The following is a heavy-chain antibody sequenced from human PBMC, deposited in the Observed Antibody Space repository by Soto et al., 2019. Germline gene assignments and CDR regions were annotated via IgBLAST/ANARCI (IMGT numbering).Heavy chain of an antibody. Sequence: GGSLRLSCAASGFTLSGFDIHWVRQASGEGLEWVGRIKTKVESYATELAASVKGRFTISRDDPKNTAYLEMNSLKTEDTAVYYCTRRYFSGGGCSSDFDYWGQGALLTVSS. J-gene: IGHJ4*02. V-gene: IGHV3-73*01. CDR1: GFTLSGFD. CDR3: TRRYFSGGGCSSDFDY. D-gene: IGHD2-15*01. CDR2: IKTKVESYAT.